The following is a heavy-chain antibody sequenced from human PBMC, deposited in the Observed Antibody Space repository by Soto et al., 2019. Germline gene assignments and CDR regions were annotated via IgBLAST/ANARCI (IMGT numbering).Heavy chain of an antibody. J-gene: IGHJ6*02. D-gene: IGHD3-3*01. V-gene: IGHV1-58*01. Sequence: GASVKVSCKASGFTFTSSAVQWVRQARGQRLEWIGWIVVGSGNTNYAQKFQERVTITRDMSTSTAYMELSSLRSEDTAVYYCAADPYDFWSGYPSPYGMDVWGQGTTVTVS. CDR2: IVVGSGNT. CDR3: AADPYDFWSGYPSPYGMDV. CDR1: GFTFTSSA.